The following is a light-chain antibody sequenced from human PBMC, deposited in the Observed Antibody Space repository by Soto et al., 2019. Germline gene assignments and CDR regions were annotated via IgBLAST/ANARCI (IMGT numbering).Light chain of an antibody. CDR1: LSNIGAGYE. CDR2: GHN. CDR3: QSFDSSWSGSGV. J-gene: IGLJ3*02. V-gene: IGLV1-40*01. Sequence: QSVLTQPPSVSGAPGQRVTISCTGSLSNIGAGYEVHWYQQLPGTAPKLLISGHNNRPSGVPDRFFGSKSGTSASLTIIGLQADDEAEYFCQSFDSSWSGSGVFGGGTKLTVL.